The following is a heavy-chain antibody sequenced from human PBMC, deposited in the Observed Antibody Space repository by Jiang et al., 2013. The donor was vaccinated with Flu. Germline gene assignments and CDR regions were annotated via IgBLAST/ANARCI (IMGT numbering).Heavy chain of an antibody. CDR3: ARGSHKWFGELLQRTGFDY. CDR2: IDHSGSS. CDR1: SYSISSGYY. D-gene: IGHD3-10*01. Sequence: LLKPSETLSLTCTVSSYSISSGYYWAWIRQPPGKGLEWIGSIDHSGSSYYNPSLKSRVTISVDTSKNQFSLKLSSVTAADTAVYYCARGSHKWFGELLQRTGFDYWGQGTLVTVSS. J-gene: IGHJ4*02. V-gene: IGHV4-38-2*02.